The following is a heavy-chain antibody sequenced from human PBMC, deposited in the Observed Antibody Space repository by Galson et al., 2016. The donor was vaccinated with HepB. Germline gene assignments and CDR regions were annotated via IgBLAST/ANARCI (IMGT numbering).Heavy chain of an antibody. V-gene: IGHV3-53*01. J-gene: IGHJ4*02. Sequence: SLRLSCAVSGFSVKNNYVAWVRQTAGKRLEWVSVICRGGAIFYADSVKGRFTISRDDVDNTVYLQMNSLTVDDTALYYGARGPYGSGSYYGLDYWGQGTLVTVSS. CDR1: GFSVKNNY. CDR3: ARGPYGSGSYYGLDY. CDR2: ICRGGAI. D-gene: IGHD3-10*01.